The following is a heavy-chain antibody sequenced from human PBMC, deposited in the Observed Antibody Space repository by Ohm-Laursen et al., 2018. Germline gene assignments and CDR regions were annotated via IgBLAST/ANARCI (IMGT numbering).Heavy chain of an antibody. V-gene: IGHV3-21*06. CDR3: AREVGLDGSGSFQHRSAFDY. CDR1: GFTFITYN. Sequence: GSLRLSCSASGFTFITYNMNWVRQAPGKGLEWVSPISGSSISTHYADSVKGRFTISRDNAMNSLYLQMNSLRAEDTAVYYCAREVGLDGSGSFQHRSAFDYWGPGTLLTVSS. CDR2: ISGSSIST. J-gene: IGHJ4*02. D-gene: IGHD3-10*01.